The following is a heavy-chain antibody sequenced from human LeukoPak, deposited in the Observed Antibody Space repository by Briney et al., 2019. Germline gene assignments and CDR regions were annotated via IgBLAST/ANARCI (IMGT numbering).Heavy chain of an antibody. CDR2: IYTGGTT. CDR3: SRDQATLGGGLDS. CDR1: GFSVSGTH. J-gene: IGHJ4*02. V-gene: IGHV3-53*01. Sequence: PGGSLRLSCAASGFSVSGTHMSWVRQAPGKGLEWVSAIYTGGTTYYADSVKGRFTISSDSSKNTLFLQLNSLRAEDTAVYYCSRDQATLGGGLDSWGQGTLVTVSS. D-gene: IGHD3-16*01.